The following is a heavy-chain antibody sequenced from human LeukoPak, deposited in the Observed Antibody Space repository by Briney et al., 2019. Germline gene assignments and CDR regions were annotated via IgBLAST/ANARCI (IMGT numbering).Heavy chain of an antibody. D-gene: IGHD3-3*01. Sequence: SETLSLTCAVHGGSFSGYYWSWIRQTPGKGLEWSWEISRSGSTNYNPSLKRRVTISVDKSKNQFLLKLRSVTAADTAVYYCARVSYDFWSGYYRPVEYFQHWGQGTLVTVSS. CDR2: ISRSGST. CDR3: ARVSYDFWSGYYRPVEYFQH. V-gene: IGHV4-34*01. J-gene: IGHJ1*01. CDR1: GGSFSGYY.